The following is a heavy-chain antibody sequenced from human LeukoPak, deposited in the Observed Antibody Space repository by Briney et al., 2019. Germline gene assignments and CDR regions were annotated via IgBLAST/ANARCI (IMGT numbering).Heavy chain of an antibody. V-gene: IGHV3-7*01. Sequence: GGSLRLSCAASRFTFSSYWMSWVRQAPGKGLEWVANIKQDGSEKYYVDSVKGRFTISRDNAKNSLYLQLNSLRAEDTAVYYCARALAVAGTGGFDPWGQGTLVTVSS. CDR2: IKQDGSEK. D-gene: IGHD6-19*01. CDR3: ARALAVAGTGGFDP. CDR1: RFTFSSYW. J-gene: IGHJ5*02.